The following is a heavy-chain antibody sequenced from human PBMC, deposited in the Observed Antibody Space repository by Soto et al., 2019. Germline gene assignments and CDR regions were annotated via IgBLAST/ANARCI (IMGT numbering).Heavy chain of an antibody. Sequence: QITLKESGPTLVKPTQTLTLTCAFSGFSLTTTGVGVGWIRQPPGKALEWLALIYWDDNKRYSPSLKSRLSITKDTSKNQVVLTMTNRDPVDTATYYCAHLGYCSGGSCHNWFDPWGQGTLVTVSS. J-gene: IGHJ5*02. CDR2: IYWDDNK. CDR3: AHLGYCSGGSCHNWFDP. D-gene: IGHD2-15*01. V-gene: IGHV2-5*02. CDR1: GFSLTTTGVG.